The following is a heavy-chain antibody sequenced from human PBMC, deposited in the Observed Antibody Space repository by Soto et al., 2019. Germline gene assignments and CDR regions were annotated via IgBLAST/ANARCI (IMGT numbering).Heavy chain of an antibody. J-gene: IGHJ4*02. CDR2: IKDDGSQT. D-gene: IGHD6-19*01. CDR3: ATAVRGSDWSY. CDR1: GFTFSGYW. Sequence: EVKLEESGGGLVQTGGSLRLSCAVSGFTFSGYWMRWVRQSPGRGLEGVANIKDDGSQTYYVGSVRGRFTISRDNGQNSLYLHMNSRRVEDTAVYYCATAVRGSDWSYWGQGTLVTVSS. V-gene: IGHV3-7*01.